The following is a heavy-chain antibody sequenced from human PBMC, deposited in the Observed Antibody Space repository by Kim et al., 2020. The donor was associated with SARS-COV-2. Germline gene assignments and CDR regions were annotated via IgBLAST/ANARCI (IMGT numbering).Heavy chain of an antibody. J-gene: IGHJ4*02. Sequence: DYAASVKSRKTIIPDTSKTQSSLQLNSVTPEDTAVYYCAGGYASGAWHDYWGQGTLVTVSS. CDR3: AGGYASGAWHDY. D-gene: IGHD6-25*01. V-gene: IGHV6-1*01.